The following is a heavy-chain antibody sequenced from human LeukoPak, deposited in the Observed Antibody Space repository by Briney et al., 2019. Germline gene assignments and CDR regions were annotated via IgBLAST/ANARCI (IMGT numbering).Heavy chain of an antibody. Sequence: GGSLRLSCEASGFIFSSYGFHWVRQAPGKGLEWVTLISYDGRNQYYGQSVKGRFTISRDNFVYLQMNSLRIEDTGVYYCAKRWNVEVHGHSFDGWGQGTLVTVSS. CDR3: AKRWNVEVHGHSFDG. V-gene: IGHV3-30*18. D-gene: IGHD1-1*01. CDR2: ISYDGRNQ. CDR1: GFIFSSYG. J-gene: IGHJ4*02.